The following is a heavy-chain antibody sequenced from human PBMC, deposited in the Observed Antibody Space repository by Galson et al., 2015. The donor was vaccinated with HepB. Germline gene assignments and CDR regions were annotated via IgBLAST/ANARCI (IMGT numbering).Heavy chain of an antibody. Sequence: SLRLSCAASGFTFSSYWMSWVRQAPGKGLEWVANIKQDGSEKYYVDSVKGRFTISRDNAKNSLYPQMNSLRAEDTAVYYCARGEVGEQLVWDYWGQGTLVTVSS. CDR1: GFTFSSYW. CDR3: ARGEVGEQLVWDY. D-gene: IGHD6-6*01. V-gene: IGHV3-7*01. CDR2: IKQDGSEK. J-gene: IGHJ4*02.